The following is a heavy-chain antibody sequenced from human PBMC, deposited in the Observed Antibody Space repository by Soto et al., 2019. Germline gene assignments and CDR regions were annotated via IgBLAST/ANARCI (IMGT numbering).Heavy chain of an antibody. Sequence: GGSLRLSCAASGFTFSNYWMHWVRQTPGEGLVWVSRINSDGTTTNYADSVKGRFTVSRDNAKNTLYLQMNSLRAEETAVYYCARRGLHAYYQDIWCKGTLGTVSS. V-gene: IGHV3-74*01. D-gene: IGHD3-16*01. CDR1: GFTFSNYW. CDR2: INSDGTTT. CDR3: ARRGLHAYYQDI. J-gene: IGHJ6*04.